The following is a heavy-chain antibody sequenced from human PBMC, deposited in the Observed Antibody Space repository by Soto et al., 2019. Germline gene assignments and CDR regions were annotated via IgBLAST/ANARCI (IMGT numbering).Heavy chain of an antibody. CDR2: INAGNGNT. CDR3: ASGLKYRSDLYYYYGMDV. Sequence: ASVKVSCKASGYTFTSYAMHWVRQAPGQRLEWMGWINAGNGNTKYSQKFQGRVTITRDTSASTAYIELSSLRSEDTAVYYCASGLKYRSDLYYYYGMDVWGQGTTVTLSS. CDR1: GYTFTSYA. D-gene: IGHD6-25*01. J-gene: IGHJ6*02. V-gene: IGHV1-3*01.